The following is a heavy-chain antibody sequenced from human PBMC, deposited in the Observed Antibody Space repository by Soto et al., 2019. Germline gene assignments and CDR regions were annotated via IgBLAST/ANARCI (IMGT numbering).Heavy chain of an antibody. D-gene: IGHD1-26*01. CDR2: IYPGDSDT. J-gene: IGHJ4*02. V-gene: IGHV5-51*01. Sequence: GESLKISCKASGYRFSTYWIGWVRQGPGKGPEWMAIIYPGDSDTRENPPFQGQVTISADKSSNTVHLQWRSLKASDTAIYYCARLGGIVDTGTWIQWGQGTPVTVSS. CDR1: GYRFSTYW. CDR3: ARLGGIVDTGTWIQ.